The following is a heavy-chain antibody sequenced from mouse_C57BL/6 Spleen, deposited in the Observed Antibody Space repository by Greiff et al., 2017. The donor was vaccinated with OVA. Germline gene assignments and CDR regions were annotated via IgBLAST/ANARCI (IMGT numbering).Heavy chain of an antibody. CDR3: ASGTYDGYSFAY. D-gene: IGHD2-3*01. CDR1: GYTFTSYW. J-gene: IGHJ3*01. V-gene: IGHV1-7*01. CDR2: INPSSGYT. Sequence: QVQLQQSGAELAKPGASVKLSCKASGYTFTSYWMHWVKQRPGQGLEWIGYINPSSGYTKYNQKFKDKATLTADKASSTANMQLSSLTYEDSAVYYCASGTYDGYSFAYWGQGTLVTVSA.